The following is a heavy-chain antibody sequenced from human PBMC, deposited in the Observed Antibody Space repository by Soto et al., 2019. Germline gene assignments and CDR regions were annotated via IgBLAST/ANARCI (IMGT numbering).Heavy chain of an antibody. CDR2: IRSKAYGGTT. V-gene: IGHV3-49*04. Sequence: LRLSCTASGFTFVDYAMSWVRQARGNGLEWVGFIRSKAYGGTTEYAASVKGRFTISRDDSKSIAYLQMNSLKTEDTAVYYCTRASDYRDYLYYFEYWGQGTLVIVS. CDR3: TRASDYRDYLYYFEY. J-gene: IGHJ4*02. CDR1: GFTFVDYA. D-gene: IGHD4-17*01.